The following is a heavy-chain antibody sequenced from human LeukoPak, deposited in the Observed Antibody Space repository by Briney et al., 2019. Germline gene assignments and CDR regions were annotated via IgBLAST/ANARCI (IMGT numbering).Heavy chain of an antibody. D-gene: IGHD1-26*01. CDR3: ARGGLVGATPFDY. CDR2: ISYDGSNK. CDR1: GFTFSSYA. J-gene: IGHJ4*02. V-gene: IGHV3-30*04. Sequence: GRSLRLSCAASGFTFSSYAMHWVRQAPGKGLEWVAVISYDGSNKYYADSVKGRFTISRDNSKNTLYLQMNSLRAEDTAGYYWARGGLVGATPFDYWGQGTLVTVSS.